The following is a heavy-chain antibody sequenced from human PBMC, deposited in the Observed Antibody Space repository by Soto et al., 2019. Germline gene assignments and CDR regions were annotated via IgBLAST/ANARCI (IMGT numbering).Heavy chain of an antibody. D-gene: IGHD3-10*01. Sequence: QVQLVQSGAEVKKPGASVKVSCKASGYTFTSYGITWVRLAPGQRLEWMGWISTYNGHTNYAQKLQGRLTMTTDTSTSTAYMELRSLRSDDTAVYYCARVWFGESEDYWGQGTLVTVSS. CDR1: GYTFTSYG. V-gene: IGHV1-18*01. J-gene: IGHJ4*02. CDR3: ARVWFGESEDY. CDR2: ISTYNGHT.